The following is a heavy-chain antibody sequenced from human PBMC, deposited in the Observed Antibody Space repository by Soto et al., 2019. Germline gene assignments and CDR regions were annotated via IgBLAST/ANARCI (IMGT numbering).Heavy chain of an antibody. J-gene: IGHJ3*02. CDR3: ARETLRAAIDI. V-gene: IGHV3-48*03. Sequence: GSLRLACLASGAGFKSYEMNGVRQAPGKGLEWVSNIRANDESIYYADSVKGRVSVSRDNAKNSLFLEMNSLRVDDTAVYYCARETLRAAIDIWVQGTMVTVSS. CDR1: GAGFKSYE. CDR2: IRANDESI. D-gene: IGHD2-15*01.